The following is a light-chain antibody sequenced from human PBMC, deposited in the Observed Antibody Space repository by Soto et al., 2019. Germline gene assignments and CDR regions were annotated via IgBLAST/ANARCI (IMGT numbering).Light chain of an antibody. CDR2: DAS. Sequence: EIVLTQSPATLSLSLGERATLSCRASQSVSSYLAWYQQKPGQAPRLLIYDASNRATGIPARFSGSGSGTDFTLTISSLEPEDIAVYYCEQRSIWPRTFGQG. J-gene: IGKJ1*01. V-gene: IGKV3-11*01. CDR3: EQRSIWPRT. CDR1: QSVSSY.